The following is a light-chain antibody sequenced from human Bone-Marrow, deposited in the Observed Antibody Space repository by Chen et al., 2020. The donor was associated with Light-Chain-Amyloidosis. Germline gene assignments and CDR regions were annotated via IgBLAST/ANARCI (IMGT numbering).Light chain of an antibody. CDR1: SNDVGGYNY. V-gene: IGLV2-14*03. CDR2: DVS. Sequence: QSALTQPASVSGSPGQSITISCTGTSNDVGGYNYVSWYQQHPGKAPKLMIYDVSNVPSGVSNRFSGSKSGNTASLTISGLQAEDEADDYCSSYTSSDTLVFGGGTKVTVL. J-gene: IGLJ3*02. CDR3: SSYTSSDTLV.